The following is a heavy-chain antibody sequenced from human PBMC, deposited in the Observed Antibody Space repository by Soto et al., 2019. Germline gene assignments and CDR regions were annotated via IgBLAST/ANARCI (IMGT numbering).Heavy chain of an antibody. CDR3: ASRSAYCGGDCYSGDAFDI. D-gene: IGHD2-21*02. CDR1: GGTFSSYA. J-gene: IGHJ3*02. Sequence: GASVKVSCKASGGTFSSYAISWVRQAPGQGLEWMGGIIPIFGTANYAQKFQGRVTITADESTSTAYMKLSSLRSEDTAVYYCASRSAYCGGDCYSGDAFDIWGQGTMVTVSS. V-gene: IGHV1-69*13. CDR2: IIPIFGTA.